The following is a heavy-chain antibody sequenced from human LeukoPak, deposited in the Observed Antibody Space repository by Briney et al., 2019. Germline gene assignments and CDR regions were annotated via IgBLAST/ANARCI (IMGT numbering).Heavy chain of an antibody. CDR3: ARAHIVVVTGPFDY. J-gene: IGHJ4*02. CDR2: ISSNGDST. CDR1: GFTFSSYA. Sequence: GGSLRLSCVASGFTFSSYAMHWVRQAPGKGLEYVSAISSNGDSTYYANSVKGRFTISRDNSKNTLYLQMNSLRAEDTAVYYCARAHIVVVTGPFDYWGQGTLVTVSS. V-gene: IGHV3-64*01. D-gene: IGHD2-21*02.